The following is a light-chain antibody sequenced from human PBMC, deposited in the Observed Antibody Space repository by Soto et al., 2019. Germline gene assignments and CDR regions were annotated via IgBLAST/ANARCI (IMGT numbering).Light chain of an antibody. CDR3: HRYGYVSLT. CDR1: ETIRNY. J-gene: IGKJ4*01. V-gene: IGKV1-33*01. Sequence: DIQMTQSPPSLSAAVGDSATITCQATETIRNYLNWYQHKPGKAPKLLIYDGSNLATGVPSRFSGSGSGTDFCFIITDRQADDAARDYCHRYGYVSLTFGGGTKVEI. CDR2: DGS.